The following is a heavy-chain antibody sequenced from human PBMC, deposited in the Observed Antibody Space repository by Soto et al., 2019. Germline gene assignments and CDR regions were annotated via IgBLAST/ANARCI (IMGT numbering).Heavy chain of an antibody. CDR2: IWYDGSNK. CDR3: ARDGISSSWQYNWFDP. V-gene: IGHV3-33*01. CDR1: GFTFSSYG. D-gene: IGHD6-13*01. J-gene: IGHJ5*02. Sequence: QVQLVESGGGVVQPGRSLRLSCAAPGFTFSSYGMHWVRQAPGKGLEWVAVIWYDGSNKYYADSVKGRFTISRDNSKNTLYLQMNSLRAEDTAVYYCARDGISSSWQYNWFDPWGQGTLVTVSS.